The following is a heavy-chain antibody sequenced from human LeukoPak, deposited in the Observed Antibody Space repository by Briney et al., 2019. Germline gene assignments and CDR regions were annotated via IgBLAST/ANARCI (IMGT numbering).Heavy chain of an antibody. Sequence: PGGSLRLSCAASGFTFSSYGMHWVRQAPGKGLEWVAVIWYDGSNKYYADSVKGRFTISTDDSKNTLYLQMNSLRAEDTAVYYCARALGMDVWGQGTTVTVSS. V-gene: IGHV3-33*01. CDR3: ARALGMDV. J-gene: IGHJ6*02. CDR1: GFTFSSYG. CDR2: IWYDGSNK.